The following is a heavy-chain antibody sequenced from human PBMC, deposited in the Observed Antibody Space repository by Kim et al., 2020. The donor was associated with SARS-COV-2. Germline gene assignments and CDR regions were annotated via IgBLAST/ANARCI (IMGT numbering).Heavy chain of an antibody. J-gene: IGHJ4*02. V-gene: IGHV2-5*01. CDR3: ARLVVVAATLDY. D-gene: IGHD2-15*01. Sequence: RYSATLKSRLTITKDTSKNQVVLTMTNMDPVDTATYYCARLVVVAATLDYWGQGTLVTVSS.